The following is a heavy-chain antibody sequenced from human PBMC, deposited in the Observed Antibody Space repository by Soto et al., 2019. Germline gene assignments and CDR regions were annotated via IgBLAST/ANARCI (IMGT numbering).Heavy chain of an antibody. V-gene: IGHV3-30*18. CDR2: MSSAGSKI. Sequence: QVQLVESGGGAVQPGESLRLSCVASGFDFTYYAMHWVRQAPGKGLESVAVMSSAGSKIDHTDSVKGRFTISRDNYKNTLYLQMNSLRKEDTAVYFCAKDEGVGGTRGLFDYWGQGTLVSVSS. CDR3: AKDEGVGGTRGLFDY. CDR1: GFDFTYYA. D-gene: IGHD1-26*01. J-gene: IGHJ4*02.